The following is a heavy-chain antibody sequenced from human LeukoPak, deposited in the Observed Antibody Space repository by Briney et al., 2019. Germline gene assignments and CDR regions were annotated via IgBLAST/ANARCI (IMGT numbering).Heavy chain of an antibody. CDR3: ARLSQVMRSFDY. V-gene: IGHV1-2*02. CDR2: INPNSGGT. D-gene: IGHD2-21*01. CDR1: GYTFTDYY. J-gene: IGHJ4*02. Sequence: GASVKVSCKASGYTFTDYYMHWVRQAPGQGLEWIGWINPNSGGTNYAQKFQGRVTMTRDTSISTAYMELSRLRSDDTAVYYCARLSQVMRSFDYWGQGTLVTVSS.